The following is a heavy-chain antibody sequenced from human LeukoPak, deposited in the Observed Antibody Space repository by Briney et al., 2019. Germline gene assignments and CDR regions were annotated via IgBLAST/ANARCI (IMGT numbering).Heavy chain of an antibody. V-gene: IGHV3-23*01. J-gene: IGHJ4*02. D-gene: IGHD3-9*01. CDR1: GFTFINYA. CDR2: FSGGDYA. CDR3: AKGVRYLDWWILDY. Sequence: GGSLRLFCSASGFTFINYAMGWFRQAPGKGLQWFSGFSGGDYADYTDSVKGRVTISSDNSKNTRYLQLNTLRAEDKAVSYCAKGVRYLDWWILDYWGQGTLVPVSS.